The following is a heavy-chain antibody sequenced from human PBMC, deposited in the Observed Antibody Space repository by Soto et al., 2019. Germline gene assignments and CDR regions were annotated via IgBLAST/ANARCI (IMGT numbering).Heavy chain of an antibody. CDR1: GDTFSTYT. CDR3: AREGLVLVPTTLNSDYYYYDMDV. Sequence: QVQLVQSGAEVKKPGSSVKVSCKASGDTFSTYTITWIRQAPGQGLEWMGGIIPRSATSKYAQKFQGRVTITADESTRTVDMELSTLRPEDTAGYYCAREGLVLVPTTLNSDYYYYDMDVWGQATTVTFSS. J-gene: IGHJ6*02. V-gene: IGHV1-69*12. CDR2: IIPRSATS. D-gene: IGHD2-15*01.